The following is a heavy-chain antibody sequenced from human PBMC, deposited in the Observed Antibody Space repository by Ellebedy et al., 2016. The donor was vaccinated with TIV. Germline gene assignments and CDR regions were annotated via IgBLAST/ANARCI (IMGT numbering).Heavy chain of an antibody. Sequence: GGSLRLSXAASGFTFSDYYMSWIRQAPGKGLEWVSSISSSSSYIYYADSVKGRFTISRDNAKNSLYLQMNSLRAEDTAVYYCARDLGDYGGMGHFDYWGQGTLVTVSS. CDR3: ARDLGDYGGMGHFDY. D-gene: IGHD4-23*01. J-gene: IGHJ4*02. CDR1: GFTFSDYY. V-gene: IGHV3-11*06. CDR2: ISSSSSYI.